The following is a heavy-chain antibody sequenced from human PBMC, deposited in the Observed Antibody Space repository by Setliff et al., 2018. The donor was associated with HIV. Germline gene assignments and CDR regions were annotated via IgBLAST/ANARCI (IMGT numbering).Heavy chain of an antibody. J-gene: IGHJ6*02. CDR2: VIPVRDMA. CDR3: ARETYFFDVTTFYSYALGV. V-gene: IGHV1-69*04. D-gene: IGHD4-17*01. CDR1: GGTLRSYG. Sequence: GASLKVSCKASGGTLRSYGMTWVRQAPGQGLEWMGTVIPVRDMANYAEKFQGRVTITADRSTSTSYMELRGLRSEDTAVYFCARETYFFDVTTFYSYALGVWGQGTTVTVSS.